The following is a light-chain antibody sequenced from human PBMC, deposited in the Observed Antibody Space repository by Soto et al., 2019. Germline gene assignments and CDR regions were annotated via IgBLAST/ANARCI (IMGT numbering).Light chain of an antibody. CDR2: KAS. CDR3: QQYNSYGT. CDR1: QTISSW. V-gene: IGKV1-5*03. Sequence: DDRISKSPSTLSGSFRDRGTITFRASQTISSWLAWYQQKPGKAPKLLIYKASSLESGVPSRFSGSGSGTEFTLTISSLQPDDFATYYCQQYNSYGTFGQGTKVDI. J-gene: IGKJ1*01.